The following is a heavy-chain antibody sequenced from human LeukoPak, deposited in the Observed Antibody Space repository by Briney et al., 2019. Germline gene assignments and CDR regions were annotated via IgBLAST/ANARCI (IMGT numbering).Heavy chain of an antibody. CDR1: GFTFTSYA. CDR3: AREGPRGNSQFDY. Sequence: GGSLRLSCAASGFTFTSYAMSWVRQAPGKGLEWVSAISGSGGTTYYADSVKGRFTISRDNSKNTLYLQMNSLRAEDTAVYYCAREGPRGNSQFDYWGQGTLVTVSS. V-gene: IGHV3-23*01. CDR2: ISGSGGTT. D-gene: IGHD4-23*01. J-gene: IGHJ4*02.